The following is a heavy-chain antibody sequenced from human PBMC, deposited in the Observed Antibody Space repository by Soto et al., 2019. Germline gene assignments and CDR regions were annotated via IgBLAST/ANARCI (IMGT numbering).Heavy chain of an antibody. D-gene: IGHD3-22*01. V-gene: IGHV4-31*03. CDR3: ARGPYDSSGYYYEVLPGLDY. J-gene: IGHJ4*02. Sequence: PSETLSLTCTVSGGSISSGGYYWSWIRQHPGKGLEWIGYIYYSGSTYYNPSLKSRVTISVDTSKNQFSLKLSSVTAADTAVYYCARGPYDSSGYYYEVLPGLDYWGQGTLVTVSS. CDR1: GGSISSGGYY. CDR2: IYYSGST.